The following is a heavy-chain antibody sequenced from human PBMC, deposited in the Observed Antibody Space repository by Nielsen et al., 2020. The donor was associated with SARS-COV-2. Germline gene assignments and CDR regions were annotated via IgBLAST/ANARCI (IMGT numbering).Heavy chain of an antibody. CDR3: ARGKHYYDYVWGSYRSPYFDY. CDR2: IIPIFGTA. Sequence: SVKVSCKASGGTFSSYAISWVRQAPGQGLEWMGGIIPIFGTANYAQKFQGRVTITADESTSTAYMELSSLRSEDTAVYYCARGKHYYDYVWGSYRSPYFDYWGQGTLVTVSS. D-gene: IGHD3-16*02. J-gene: IGHJ4*02. CDR1: GGTFSSYA. V-gene: IGHV1-69*13.